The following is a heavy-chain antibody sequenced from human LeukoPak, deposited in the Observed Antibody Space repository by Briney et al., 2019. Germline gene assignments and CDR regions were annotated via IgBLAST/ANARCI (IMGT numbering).Heavy chain of an antibody. CDR2: IYPRDGST. V-gene: IGHV1-46*01. J-gene: IGHJ4*02. CDR1: GYSFTSNY. Sequence: ASVKVSCKASGYSFTSNYIHWVRQAPGQGLEWMGMIYPRDGSTSYAQRFQDRVTVTRDTSTSTVHMELSGLRSEDTAVYYCAKPGRSTTSGHWGQGTLVTVSS. D-gene: IGHD2/OR15-2a*01. CDR3: AKPGRSTTSGH.